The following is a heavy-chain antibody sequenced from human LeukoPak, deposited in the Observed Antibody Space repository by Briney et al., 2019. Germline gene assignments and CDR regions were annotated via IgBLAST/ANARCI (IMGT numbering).Heavy chain of an antibody. J-gene: IGHJ5*02. CDR1: GYTFTSYG. D-gene: IGHD6-19*01. V-gene: IGHV1-18*01. Sequence: ASVKVSCKASGYTFTSYGIIWVRQAPGQGLEWMGWISAYNGNTNYAQKLQGRVTMTTDTSTSTAYMELRSLRSDDTAVYYYARDRSGWYSDWFDPWGQGTLVTVSS. CDR3: ARDRSGWYSDWFDP. CDR2: ISAYNGNT.